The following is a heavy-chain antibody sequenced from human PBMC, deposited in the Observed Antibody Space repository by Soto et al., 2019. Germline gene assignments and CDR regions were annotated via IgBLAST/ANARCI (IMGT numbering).Heavy chain of an antibody. CDR3: AKDSAYDFSQKHYYYYGMDV. D-gene: IGHD3-3*01. Sequence: GSLGLTCAASGFTFFGYAMSWVRQAPGKGLEWVSVISGSSGITDYADSVKGRFTISRDNSKNTMYLQMKSLRAEDAAVYYCAKDSAYDFSQKHYYYYGMDVWGQVTTVTVSS. CDR1: GFTFFGYA. CDR2: ISGSSGIT. V-gene: IGHV3-23*01. J-gene: IGHJ6*02.